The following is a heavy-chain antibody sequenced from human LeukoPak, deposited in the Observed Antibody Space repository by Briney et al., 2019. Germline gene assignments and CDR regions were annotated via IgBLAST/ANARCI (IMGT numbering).Heavy chain of an antibody. CDR1: GYTFTSYG. CDR2: IIAYNGNT. Sequence: ASVKVSCKAAGYTFTSYGISWVRQAPGQGLELMGWIIAYNGNTNYAQKLQGRVTMTTDTSTSTASMELRSLRSDDTAVYYCASRRWYSSGCYDYWGQGTLVTVSS. V-gene: IGHV1-18*01. J-gene: IGHJ4*02. CDR3: ASRRWYSSGCYDY. D-gene: IGHD6-19*01.